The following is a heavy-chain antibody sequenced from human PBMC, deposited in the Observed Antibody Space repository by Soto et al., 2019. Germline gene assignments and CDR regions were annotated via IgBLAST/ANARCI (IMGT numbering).Heavy chain of an antibody. J-gene: IGHJ6*02. D-gene: IGHD3-10*01. V-gene: IGHV3-33*03. CDR3: AKDRGSGIYAANYYYYVMDV. CDR2: IWYDGSNK. CDR1: GFTFSSYG. Sequence: HPGGSLRLSCAASGFTFSSYGMHWVRQAPGKGLEWVAVIWYDGSNKYYADSVKGRFTISRDNAKTSLYLQMNSLRAEDTALYYCAKDRGSGIYAANYYYYVMDVWGQGTTVTVSS.